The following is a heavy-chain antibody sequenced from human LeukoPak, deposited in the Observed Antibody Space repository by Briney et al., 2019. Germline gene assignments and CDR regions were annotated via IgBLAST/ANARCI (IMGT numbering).Heavy chain of an antibody. CDR1: GYTLTELS. CDR2: FDPEDGET. Sequence: ASVKVSCKVSGYTLTELSMHWVRRAPGKGLEWMGGFDPEDGETIYAQKFQGRVTMTEDTSTDTAYMELSSLRSEDTAVYYCATAILRYCSGGSCYSRYHWFDPWGQGTLVTVSS. V-gene: IGHV1-24*01. J-gene: IGHJ5*02. CDR3: ATAILRYCSGGSCYSRYHWFDP. D-gene: IGHD2-15*01.